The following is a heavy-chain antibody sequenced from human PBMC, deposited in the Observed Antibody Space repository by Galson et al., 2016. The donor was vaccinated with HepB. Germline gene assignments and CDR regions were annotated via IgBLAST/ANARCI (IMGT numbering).Heavy chain of an antibody. CDR3: ARDGGSDKHEWYFDI. Sequence: SLRLSCAASGFTLAASSMHWVRQAPGKGLVWVARTNVYGTGPSYADSVKGRFTVSRDNAENTLYLQMKSLRGEDTAIYYCARDGGSDKHEWYFDIWGCGTLVTVSS. V-gene: IGHV3-74*01. J-gene: IGHJ2*01. D-gene: IGHD1-26*01. CDR2: TNVYGTGP. CDR1: GFTLAASS.